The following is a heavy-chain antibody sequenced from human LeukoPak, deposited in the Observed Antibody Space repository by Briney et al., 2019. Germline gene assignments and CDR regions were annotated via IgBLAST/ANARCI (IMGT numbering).Heavy chain of an antibody. D-gene: IGHD3-10*01. V-gene: IGHV1-69*06. J-gene: IGHJ4*02. CDR1: GGTFSSYA. Sequence: GASVKVSCKASGGTFSSYAISWVRQAPGQGLEWMGGIIPIFGTANYAQKFQGRVTITADKSTSTAYMELSSLRSEDTAVYYCARDRGYYYGSGSYLDYWGQGTLVTVSS. CDR2: IIPIFGTA. CDR3: ARDRGYYYGSGSYLDY.